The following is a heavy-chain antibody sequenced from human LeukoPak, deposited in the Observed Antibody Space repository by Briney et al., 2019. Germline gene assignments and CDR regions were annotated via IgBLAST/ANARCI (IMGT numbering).Heavy chain of an antibody. J-gene: IGHJ4*02. CDR2: ISGGGGST. CDR3: ARGGKWDVTPFDY. D-gene: IGHD1-26*01. V-gene: IGHV3-23*01. Sequence: GGSLRLSCAASGFTFTSYSMNWVRQAPGKGLEWVSTISGGGGSTYYADSVKGRFTISRDNSKNTLYLQVNSLRAEDTAVYYCARGGKWDVTPFDYWGQGTLVTVSS. CDR1: GFTFTSYS.